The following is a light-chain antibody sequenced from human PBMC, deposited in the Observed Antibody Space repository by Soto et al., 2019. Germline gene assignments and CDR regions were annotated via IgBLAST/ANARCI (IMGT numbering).Light chain of an antibody. V-gene: IGKV1-5*03. J-gene: IGKJ1*01. CDR3: QHYNSYSEA. CDR2: KAS. Sequence: DIQMTQSPSTLSGSVGDRVTITCRASQTISSWLAWYQQKTGKAPKLLIYKASTLKSGVPSRFSGSGSGTEFTLTISSLQPDDFATYYCQHYNSYSEAFGQGTKGELK. CDR1: QTISSW.